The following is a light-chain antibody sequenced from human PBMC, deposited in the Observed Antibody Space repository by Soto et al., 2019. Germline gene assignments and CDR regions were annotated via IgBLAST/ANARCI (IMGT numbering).Light chain of an antibody. J-gene: IGKJ1*01. Sequence: IVLTQSPGTLSLSPGETATLSCRASESLSQHSIAWYQQKPGQAPRLLIYGVSGRATGITDRFSGSGSGTDFTLTISGLEPEDFAVYFCEPLQSSLRTFGQGTRMEV. CDR1: ESLSQHS. CDR3: EPLQSSLRT. CDR2: GVS. V-gene: IGKV3-20*01.